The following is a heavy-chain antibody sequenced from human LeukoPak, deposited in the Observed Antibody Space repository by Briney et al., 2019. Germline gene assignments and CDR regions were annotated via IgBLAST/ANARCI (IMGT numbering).Heavy chain of an antibody. J-gene: IGHJ4*02. V-gene: IGHV3-33*06. CDR2: IWYDVSNK. CDR1: VLTFTSYG. D-gene: IGHD3-10*01. Sequence: VRSLRLSPAPSVLTFTSYGMHCGREAPGMGVERGAVIWYDVSNKYYADSVKGRFTISRDNSKNTLYLQMNSLRAEDTAVYYCAKGGGTAAMARGVIIGDCFDYWGQGTLVTVSS. CDR3: AKGGGTAAMARGVIIGDCFDY.